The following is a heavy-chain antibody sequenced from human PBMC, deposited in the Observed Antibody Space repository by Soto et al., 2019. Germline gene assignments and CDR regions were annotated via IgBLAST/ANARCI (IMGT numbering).Heavy chain of an antibody. CDR1: GFTFSSYA. Sequence: GGSLRLSCAASGFTFSSYAMSWVRQAPGKGLVWVSVISGSGGSTFYADFVKGRFTFSRDNSKNTLYLQMNSLRAEDSAVYYCAKDPDYDFWSGYYSLGYWGQGTLVTVSS. D-gene: IGHD3-3*01. CDR2: ISGSGGST. V-gene: IGHV3-23*01. CDR3: AKDPDYDFWSGYYSLGY. J-gene: IGHJ4*02.